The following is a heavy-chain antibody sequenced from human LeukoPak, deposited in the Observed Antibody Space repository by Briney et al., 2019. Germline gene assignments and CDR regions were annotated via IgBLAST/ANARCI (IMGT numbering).Heavy chain of an antibody. CDR2: ISGYTGDT. V-gene: IGHV1-18*01. Sequence: ASVKVSCKASGYTFISYAISWVRQAPGQGLEWMGWISGYTGDTRYAQKLQGRVTMTTDTSTSTAYMELRSLRSDDTAVYYCARVEGYCTGGSCYFDYWGQGTLVTVSS. CDR1: GYTFISYA. D-gene: IGHD2-15*01. CDR3: ARVEGYCTGGSCYFDY. J-gene: IGHJ4*02.